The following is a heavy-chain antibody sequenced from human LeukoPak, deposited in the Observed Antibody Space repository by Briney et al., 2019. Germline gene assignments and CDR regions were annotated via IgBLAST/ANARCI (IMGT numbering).Heavy chain of an antibody. CDR2: INPNSGGT. CDR3: ARGYSGVGASEAFDI. CDR1: GYTFTGYY. J-gene: IGHJ3*02. V-gene: IGHV1-2*02. D-gene: IGHD1-26*01. Sequence: ASVKVSCKASGYTFTGYYMHWVRQAPGQGLEWMGWINPNSGGTNYAQKFQGRVTMTRNTSISTAYMELSSLRSEDTAVYYCARGYSGVGASEAFDIWGQGTMVTVSS.